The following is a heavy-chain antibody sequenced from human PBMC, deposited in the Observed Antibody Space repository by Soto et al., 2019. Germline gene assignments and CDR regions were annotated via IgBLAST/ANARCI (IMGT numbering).Heavy chain of an antibody. V-gene: IGHV1-18*01. J-gene: IGHJ3*02. Sequence: QVQLVQSGGEMKKPGASVKVSCKASGYMFTTYGMSWVRQAPGQGLEWMGWISAYNGNTNYAQNLQGRDAMTTDTSTGTAYMELRSLRSDDTAVYFCARDGGFHAFDIWGQGTMVTVSS. CDR3: ARDGGFHAFDI. CDR2: ISAYNGNT. D-gene: IGHD2-15*01. CDR1: GYMFTTYG.